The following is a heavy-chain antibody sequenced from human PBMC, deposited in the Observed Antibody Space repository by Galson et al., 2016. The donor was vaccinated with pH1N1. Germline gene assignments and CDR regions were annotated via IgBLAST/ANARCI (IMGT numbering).Heavy chain of an antibody. CDR3: AAQAVGATTVFDL. CDR1: GGPFSAFF. D-gene: IGHD1-26*01. CDR2: TNHGGTS. Sequence: ETLSLTCAVNGGPFSAFFWTWIRQPPGKGLEWIGETNHGGTSNYNPSLKSRVTMSVETSKNQLSLTLTSVTAADTAVYYCAAQAVGATTVFDLWGPGTKVIVSS. J-gene: IGHJ2*01. V-gene: IGHV4-34*10.